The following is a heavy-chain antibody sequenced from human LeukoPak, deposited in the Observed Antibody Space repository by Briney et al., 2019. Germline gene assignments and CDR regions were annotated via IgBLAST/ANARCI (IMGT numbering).Heavy chain of an antibody. CDR2: MYFSGST. Sequence: SETLSLTCTVSGGSISSSIYCWVWIRQPPGRGLEWIGSMYFSGSTYYNPSLKSRVTISADTSKNQFSLNLSSVTAADTAVYYCARITGAQDDAFDIWDQGTMVTVSS. D-gene: IGHD1-20*01. CDR3: ARITGAQDDAFDI. J-gene: IGHJ3*02. V-gene: IGHV4-39*01. CDR1: GGSISSSIYC.